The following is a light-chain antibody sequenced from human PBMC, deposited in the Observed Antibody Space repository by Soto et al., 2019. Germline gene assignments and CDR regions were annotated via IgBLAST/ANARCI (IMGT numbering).Light chain of an antibody. Sequence: DIQMTQSPSTLSASVGDTVTITCRASQSISGYLAWYQQKPGKAPKLLSLESGVPSRFIGSGSGTGFTLTISSLXXDDSASYYCQQYHSYPWTFGQGTRVE. V-gene: IGKV1-5*01. CDR1: QSISGY. J-gene: IGKJ1*01. CDR3: QQYHSYPWT.